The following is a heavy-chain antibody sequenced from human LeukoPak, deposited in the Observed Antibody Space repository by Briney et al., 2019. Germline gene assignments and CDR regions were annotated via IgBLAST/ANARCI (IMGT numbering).Heavy chain of an antibody. CDR1: GFTFSSYW. CDR3: ARKGYDGSGYYPHLVYYFDY. V-gene: IGHV3-7*01. CDR2: IKQDGSEK. J-gene: IGHJ4*02. Sequence: GGSLRLSCAASGFTFSSYWVSWVRQAPGKGLEWGANIKQDGSEKYYVDSVKGRVTISRDKAKNSLYLQMNSLRAEDTAVYYCARKGYDGSGYYPHLVYYFDYWGQGTLVTVSS. D-gene: IGHD3-22*01.